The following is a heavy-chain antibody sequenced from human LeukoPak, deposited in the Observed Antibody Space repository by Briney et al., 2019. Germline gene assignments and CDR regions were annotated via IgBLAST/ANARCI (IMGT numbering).Heavy chain of an antibody. CDR2: IYYSGST. D-gene: IGHD1-26*01. J-gene: IGHJ4*02. V-gene: IGHV4-59*01. Sequence: SETLSLTCTVSGGSISSYYWSWIRQPPGKGLEWIGYIYYSGSTNYNPSLKSRVTISVDTSKNQFSLKLSSVTAADTAVYYCARHPGTDRSFDYWGQGTLVTVSS. CDR1: GGSISSYY. CDR3: ARHPGTDRSFDY.